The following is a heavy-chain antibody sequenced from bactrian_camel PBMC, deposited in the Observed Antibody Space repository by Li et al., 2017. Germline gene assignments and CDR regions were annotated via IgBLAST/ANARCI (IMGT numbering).Heavy chain of an antibody. J-gene: IGHJ4*01. CDR3: ANAIAWTPGNY. Sequence: LVESGGGLVQSGGSLRLSCAASGFTFSIYAMSWVRQAPGKGLEWVSTIMSGVGGSTYYADSVKGRFTISRDDAKNTLYLQLNSLKTEDTAMYYCANAIAWTPGNYWGQGTQVTVS. D-gene: IGHD4*01. CDR1: GFTFSIYA. V-gene: IGHV3S31*01. CDR2: IMSGVGGST.